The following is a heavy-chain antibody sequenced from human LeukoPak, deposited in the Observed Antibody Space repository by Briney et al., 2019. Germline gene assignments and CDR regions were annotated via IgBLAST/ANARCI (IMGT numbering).Heavy chain of an antibody. CDR3: AKDPNPLYDFWSGYK. CDR2: IGGRDDRT. J-gene: IGHJ4*02. CDR1: GFTFPGHT. D-gene: IGHD3-3*01. Sequence: GGSLRLSCAASGFTFPGHTMTWLRQAPGKGLGWVSIIGGRDDRTLYADSVKGRFSISRDKPQNIMYLHINSLISKNTAVYICAKDPNPLYDFWSGYKWGQGTLVTVSS. V-gene: IGHV3-23*01.